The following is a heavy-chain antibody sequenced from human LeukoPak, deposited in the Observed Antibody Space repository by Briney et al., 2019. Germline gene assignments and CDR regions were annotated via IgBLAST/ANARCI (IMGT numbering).Heavy chain of an antibody. J-gene: IGHJ4*02. V-gene: IGHV3-23*01. CDR2: ISGSGGST. Sequence: GGSLRLSCAASGFTFSSYAMSWVRQAPGKGLEWVSAISGSGGSTYYADSVKGRFTISRDNSKNTLYLQMNSLRAEDSAVYYCAKDLVGYSSSSNYWGQGTLVTVSS. CDR1: GFTFSSYA. CDR3: AKDLVGYSSSSNY. D-gene: IGHD6-6*01.